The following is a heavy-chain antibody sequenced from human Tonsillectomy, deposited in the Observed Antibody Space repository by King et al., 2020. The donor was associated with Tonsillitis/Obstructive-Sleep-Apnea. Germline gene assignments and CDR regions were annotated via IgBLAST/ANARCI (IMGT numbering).Heavy chain of an antibody. CDR3: ARGVAGSSVSSYMDV. Sequence: VQLQQWGAGLLKPSETLSLTCAVYGGSFSDFFWSWIRQSPGKGLEYIGEVNHSGSTYYNPSLRSRVTISIDTSKTQFSLKLDSVTAADTAVYYCARGVAGSSVSSYMDVWGKGTTVTVSS. D-gene: IGHD3-22*01. J-gene: IGHJ6*03. CDR1: GGSFSDFF. CDR2: VNHSGST. V-gene: IGHV4-34*01.